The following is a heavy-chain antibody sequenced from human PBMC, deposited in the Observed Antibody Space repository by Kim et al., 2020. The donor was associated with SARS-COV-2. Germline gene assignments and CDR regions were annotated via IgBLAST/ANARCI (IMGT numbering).Heavy chain of an antibody. CDR3: AAERWDTAMAYYYYYGMDV. CDR2: ISSSGSTI. J-gene: IGHJ6*02. D-gene: IGHD5-18*01. CDR1: GFTFSSYE. Sequence: GGSLRLSCAASGFTFSSYEMNWVRQAPGKGLEWVSYISSSGSTIYYADSVKGRFTISRDNAKNSLYLQMNSLRAEDTAVYYCAAERWDTAMAYYYYYGMDVWGQGTTVTVSS. V-gene: IGHV3-48*03.